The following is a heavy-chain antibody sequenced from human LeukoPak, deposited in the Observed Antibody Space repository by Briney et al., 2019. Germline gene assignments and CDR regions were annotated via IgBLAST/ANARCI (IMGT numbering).Heavy chain of an antibody. CDR1: GGPLSSINYY. Sequence: PSEPVSLPCTLSGGPLSSINYYWRRIRQPPGKGVEWIWCIYYSVSTNHNPSLKNRVPISVDTYKNSFSLKLSSVTAADTSVYYGAREGKKARGAFDIWGQGTMVTVSS. CDR2: IYYSVST. V-gene: IGHV4-39*07. J-gene: IGHJ3*02. CDR3: AREGKKARGAFDI.